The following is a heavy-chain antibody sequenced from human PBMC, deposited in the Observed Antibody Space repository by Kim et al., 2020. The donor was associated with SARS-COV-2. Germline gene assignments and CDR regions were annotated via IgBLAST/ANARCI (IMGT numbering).Heavy chain of an antibody. CDR1: GGSFSDYY. Sequence: SETLSLTCAVYGGSFSDYYWSWIRQPPGKGLEWIGEINHSGSTNYNPSLKSRVTISVDTSKNQFSLKVNSVTAADTAVYYCARGYLATIGYWGQGTLVTV. CDR2: INHSGST. V-gene: IGHV4-34*01. CDR3: ARGYLATIGY. D-gene: IGHD1-26*01. J-gene: IGHJ4*02.